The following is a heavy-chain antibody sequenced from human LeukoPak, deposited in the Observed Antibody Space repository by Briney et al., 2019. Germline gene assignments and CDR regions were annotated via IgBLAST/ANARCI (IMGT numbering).Heavy chain of an antibody. D-gene: IGHD3-3*01. V-gene: IGHV4-4*02. CDR2: IYHSGKT. Sequence: SETLSLTCAVSGGSISSSTWWTWVRQSPDKGLEWIGEIYHSGKTNYNPSLKSRGTIFLDKSKNQFSLMLSAVTAADTAVYYCARYDFWSGSFDYWGQGTLVTVSS. J-gene: IGHJ4*02. CDR1: GGSISSSTW. CDR3: ARYDFWSGSFDY.